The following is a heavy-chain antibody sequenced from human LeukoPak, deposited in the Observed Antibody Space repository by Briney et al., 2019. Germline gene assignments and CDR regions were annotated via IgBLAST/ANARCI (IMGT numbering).Heavy chain of an antibody. CDR2: ISGSGGST. V-gene: IGHV3-23*01. J-gene: IGHJ6*03. CDR3: AKGVPAAQVTPWDYYYYMDV. CDR1: GFTFSSYA. D-gene: IGHD2-2*01. Sequence: PGGSLRLSRAASGFTFSSYAMSWVRQAPGKGLEWVSAISGSGGSTYYADSVKGRFTISRDNSKNTLYLQMNSLRAEDTAVYYCAKGVPAAQVTPWDYYYYMDVWGKGTTVTVSS.